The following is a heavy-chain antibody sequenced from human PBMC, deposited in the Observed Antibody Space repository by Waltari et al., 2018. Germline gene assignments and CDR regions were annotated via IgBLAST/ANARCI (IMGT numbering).Heavy chain of an antibody. V-gene: IGHV3-21*01. J-gene: IGHJ4*02. CDR2: ISSGGTYI. CDR3: VRSTSWRYYFDT. CDR1: GFTFSSYS. D-gene: IGHD6-13*01. Sequence: DVQLVESGGGLVKRGGSLRLSCAASGFTFSSYSMHWVRQAPGKGLEWVASISSGGTYIYYTYSVKGRFTISRGSVTDSLYLQMNSLRVEDTATYFCVRSTSWRYYFDTWGQGTLVAVSS.